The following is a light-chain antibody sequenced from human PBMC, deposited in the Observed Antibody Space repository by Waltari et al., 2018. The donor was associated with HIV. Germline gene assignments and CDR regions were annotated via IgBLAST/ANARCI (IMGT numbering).Light chain of an antibody. CDR2: DVD. CDR1: RSDVGSYNY. CDR3: CSYTGTYTRYV. J-gene: IGLJ1*01. Sequence: QSALTQPRSVSGSPGQSVTISCTGTRSDVGSYNYVSWYQLLPGKAPTLIIHDVDTRPSWVADSFSGSKSGNTAALTISGLQAEDEADYYCCSYTGTYTRYVFGTGAKVTVL. V-gene: IGLV2-11*01.